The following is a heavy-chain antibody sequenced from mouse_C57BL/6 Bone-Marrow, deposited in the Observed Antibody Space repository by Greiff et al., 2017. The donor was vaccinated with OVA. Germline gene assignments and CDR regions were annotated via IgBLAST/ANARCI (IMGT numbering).Heavy chain of an antibody. D-gene: IGHD1-1*01. V-gene: IGHV3-6*01. CDR1: GYSITSGYY. J-gene: IGHJ2*01. CDR3: ARESVLLRFFDY. CDR2: ISYDGSN. Sequence: EVQLQQSGPGLVKPSQSLSLTCSVTGYSITSGYYWNWIRQFPGNKLEWMGYISYDGSNNYNPSLKNRISITRDTSKNQFFLKLNSVTTEDTATYYCARESVLLRFFDYWGQGTTLTVSS.